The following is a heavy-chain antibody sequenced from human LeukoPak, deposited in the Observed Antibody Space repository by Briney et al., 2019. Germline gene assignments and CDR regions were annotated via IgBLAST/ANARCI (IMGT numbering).Heavy chain of an antibody. J-gene: IGHJ4*02. V-gene: IGHV1-8*03. Sequence: ASVKVSCKASGYTFTSYDINWVRQATGQGLEWMGWMSPNNGNTGYAQKFQGGITISRDTSISTAYMELSSLRSEDTAVYYCARDGYYDILTGSYYFDYWGQGTLVTVSS. CDR3: ARDGYYDILTGSYYFDY. CDR1: GYTFTSYD. D-gene: IGHD3-9*01. CDR2: MSPNNGNT.